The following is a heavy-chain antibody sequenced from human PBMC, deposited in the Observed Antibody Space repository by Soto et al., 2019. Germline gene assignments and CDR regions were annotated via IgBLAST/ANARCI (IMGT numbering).Heavy chain of an antibody. CDR2: VLPISGST. CDR1: GGLISKYS. J-gene: IGHJ4*01. CDR3: ATIRGRGGPLRFED. D-gene: IGHD5-12*01. Sequence: QVQLVQSGAEVRKPGSSVKVSCTTSGGLISKYSFNWVRQAPGQGLEWMGGVLPISGSTDYAQKFQGRLTITADRSTSTVYMELSRLRSDDTANYYWATIRGRGGPLRFEDGGQGMLISVSS. V-gene: IGHV1-69*06.